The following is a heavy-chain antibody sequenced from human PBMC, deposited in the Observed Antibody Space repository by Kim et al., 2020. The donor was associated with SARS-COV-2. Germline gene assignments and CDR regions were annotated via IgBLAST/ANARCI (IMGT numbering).Heavy chain of an antibody. D-gene: IGHD4-17*01. CDR3: ARARLRSDYGRDV. V-gene: IGHV7-4-1*02. J-gene: IGHJ6*02. Sequence: YAQGFTGRFVFSLDTSVSTAYLQISSLKAEDTAVYYCARARLRSDYGRDVWGQGTTVTVSS.